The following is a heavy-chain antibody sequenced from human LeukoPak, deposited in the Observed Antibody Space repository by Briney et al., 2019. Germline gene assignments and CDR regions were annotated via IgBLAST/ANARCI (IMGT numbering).Heavy chain of an antibody. CDR2: IYYSGST. CDR3: TRDTSPKGMDV. J-gene: IGHJ6*02. D-gene: IGHD3-3*01. CDR1: GGSISIYY. V-gene: IGHV4-59*01. Sequence: SETLSLTCTVSGGSISIYYWSWIRQPPGEGLEWIGYIYYSGSTNYNPPLKSRVTISVDTSMNQFSLKLSSVTAADTAVYYCTRDTSPKGMDVWGQGTTVTVSS.